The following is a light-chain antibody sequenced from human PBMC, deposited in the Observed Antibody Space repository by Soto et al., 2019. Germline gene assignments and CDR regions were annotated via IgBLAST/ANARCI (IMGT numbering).Light chain of an antibody. CDR1: ETVDSF. V-gene: IGKV3-11*01. CDR3: QQRKKWPPLT. J-gene: IGKJ4*01. CDR2: DAY. Sequence: EIVLTQSPATLSLSPGERTALSCRASETVDSFLAWYQQKPGQAPRLLIYDAYKRATGIPARFSGSGSRTDFTLTISSLEPEDFAVYYCQQRKKWPPLTFGGGTKVEIK.